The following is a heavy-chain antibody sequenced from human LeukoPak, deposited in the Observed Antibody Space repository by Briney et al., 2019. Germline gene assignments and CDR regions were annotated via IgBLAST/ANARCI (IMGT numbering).Heavy chain of an antibody. J-gene: IGHJ4*02. D-gene: IGHD6-19*01. V-gene: IGHV3-74*01. CDR3: ARLVAVAGTGYYFDY. Sequence: GGSLRLSCAASGLTFSSYWMHWVRQAPGKGLVWVSRINSDGSTTTYADSVKGRFTISRDNAKNSLYLQMNSLRAEDTAVYYCARLVAVAGTGYYFDYWGQGTLVTVSS. CDR2: INSDGSTT. CDR1: GLTFSSYW.